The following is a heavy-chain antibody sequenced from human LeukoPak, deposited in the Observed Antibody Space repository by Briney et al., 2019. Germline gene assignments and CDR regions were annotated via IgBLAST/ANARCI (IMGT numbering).Heavy chain of an antibody. CDR2: IKQDGSEK. Sequence: GGSLRLSCAASGLTFSSYWMNWVRQAPGKGLEWVANIKQDGSEKYYVDSVKGRFTISRDNAKNSLYLQMNSLRAEDTAVYYCARDSDVPFDYWGQGTLVTVSS. CDR3: ARDSDVPFDY. J-gene: IGHJ4*02. CDR1: GLTFSSYW. D-gene: IGHD3-16*01. V-gene: IGHV3-7*01.